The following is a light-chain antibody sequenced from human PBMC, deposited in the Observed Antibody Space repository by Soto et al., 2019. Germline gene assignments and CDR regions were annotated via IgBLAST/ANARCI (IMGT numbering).Light chain of an antibody. J-gene: IGKJ4*01. V-gene: IGKV3-11*01. CDR1: QSLSSY. CDR3: QQRSNWPLT. CDR2: DAS. Sequence: EIVLTQSPATLSLSPGERATLSCRASQSLSSYLAWYQQKPGQAPRLLIYDASDRATGIPARFSGSGSGTDFTLTISNLEPEDFAVYYCQQRSNWPLTFGGGTKVDIK.